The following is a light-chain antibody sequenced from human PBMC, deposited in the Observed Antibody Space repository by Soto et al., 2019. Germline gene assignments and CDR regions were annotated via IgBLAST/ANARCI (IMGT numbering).Light chain of an antibody. Sequence: AIQMAHSPSSLSASVRDRVTITSRASQDISDDVGWYQQTPGKAPKLLISGASRLQSGVPPRFSGSGSGAAFTLTISRLEPEDFSMYYCLHHGSLLWTFGQGTKVDI. J-gene: IGKJ1*01. CDR2: GAS. V-gene: IGKV1-6*01. CDR1: QDISDD. CDR3: LHHGSLLWT.